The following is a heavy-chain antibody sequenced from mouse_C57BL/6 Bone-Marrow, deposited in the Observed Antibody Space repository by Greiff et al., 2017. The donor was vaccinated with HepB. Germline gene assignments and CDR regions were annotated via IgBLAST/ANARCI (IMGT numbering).Heavy chain of an antibody. V-gene: IGHV14-1*01. D-gene: IGHD2-3*01. CDR3: TRIYDGYFTSFAY. Sequence: VQLQQSGAELVRPGASVKLSCTASGFNIKDYHMHWVKQRPEQGLEWIGRIDPEDGDTEYAPKFQGKATMTADTSSNTAYLQLSSLTSEDTAVYYCTRIYDGYFTSFAYWGQGTLVTVSA. J-gene: IGHJ3*01. CDR1: GFNIKDYH. CDR2: IDPEDGDT.